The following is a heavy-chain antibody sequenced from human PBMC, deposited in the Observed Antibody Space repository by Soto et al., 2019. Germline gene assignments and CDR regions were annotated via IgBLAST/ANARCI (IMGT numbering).Heavy chain of an antibody. J-gene: IGHJ6*02. CDR1: GFNFGSYA. Sequence: GGSLRLSCAATGFNFGSYAMGWVRQAPGKGLEWVSGVSGSGGSPYYADSLKGRFTISRDNAKNSLYLQMNRLRAEDTAVYYCARVSWREKYGMDVWGQGTTVTVSS. CDR2: VSGSGGSP. V-gene: IGHV3-23*01. CDR3: ARVSWREKYGMDV.